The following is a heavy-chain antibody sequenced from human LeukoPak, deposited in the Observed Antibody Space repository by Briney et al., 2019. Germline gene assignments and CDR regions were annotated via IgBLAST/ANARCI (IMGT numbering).Heavy chain of an antibody. V-gene: IGHV4-39*01. D-gene: IGHD3-22*01. CDR3: ARLGDYYDSSGYSALGY. J-gene: IGHJ4*02. CDR1: GGSISSSSYY. CDR2: IYYSGST. Sequence: PSETLSLTCTVSGGSISSSSYYWGWIRQPPGKGLEWIGSIYYSGSTYYNPSLKSRVTISVDTSKNQFSLKLSSVTAADTAVYYCARLGDYYDSSGYSALGYWGQGTLVTVSS.